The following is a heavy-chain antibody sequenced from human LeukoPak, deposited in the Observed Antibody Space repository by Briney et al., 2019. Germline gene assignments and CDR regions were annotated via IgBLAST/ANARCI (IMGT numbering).Heavy chain of an antibody. V-gene: IGHV4-4*07. J-gene: IGHJ4*02. CDR1: GGSISSYY. D-gene: IGHD3-22*01. CDR3: ASEKQDTYDSIGYFDY. Sequence: SETLSLTCTVSGGSISSYYWSWIRQPAGKGLEWIGRIYTSGSINYNPSLKSRVTMSVDTSKNQFSLKLSSVTAADTAVYYCASEKQDTYDSIGYFDYWGQGTLVTVSS. CDR2: IYTSGSI.